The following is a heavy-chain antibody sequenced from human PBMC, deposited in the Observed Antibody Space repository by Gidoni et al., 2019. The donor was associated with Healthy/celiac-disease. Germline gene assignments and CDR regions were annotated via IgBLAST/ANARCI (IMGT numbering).Heavy chain of an antibody. V-gene: IGHV4-31*03. D-gene: IGHD2-2*01. J-gene: IGHJ3*02. CDR1: GGSISSGGYY. Sequence: QVQLQESGPGLVKPSQTLSLTCTVSGGSISSGGYYWSWIRQHPGKGLEWIGYIYYSGSTYYNPSLKSRVTISVDTSKNQFSLKLSSVTAADTAVYYCARRYCSSTSCQHDAFDIWGQGTMVTVSS. CDR3: ARRYCSSTSCQHDAFDI. CDR2: IYYSGST.